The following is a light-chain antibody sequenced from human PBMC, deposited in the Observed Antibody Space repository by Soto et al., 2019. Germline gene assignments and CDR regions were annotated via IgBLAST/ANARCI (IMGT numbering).Light chain of an antibody. CDR2: AAS. CDR1: QSISSY. Sequence: DIQMTQSPSSLSASVGDRVTITCRASQSISSYLNWYQQKPGQAPKLLIYAASSLQSGTPSRFSGSGYGTDFTLTISSLQPEDFATYYCQQSYSTPWTFGQGTKVEIK. V-gene: IGKV1-39*01. J-gene: IGKJ1*01. CDR3: QQSYSTPWT.